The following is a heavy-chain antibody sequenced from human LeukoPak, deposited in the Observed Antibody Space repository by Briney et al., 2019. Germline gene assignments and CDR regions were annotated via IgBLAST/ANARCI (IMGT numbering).Heavy chain of an antibody. CDR2: IYYSGST. CDR1: GGSISSSSYY. D-gene: IGHD3-10*01. CDR3: AREYGYYGSGSPRGAFDI. Sequence: SETLSLTCTVSGGSISSSSYYWGWIRQPPGKGLEWIGSIYYSGSTYYNPSLKSRVTISVDTSKNQFSLKLSSVTAADTAVYYCAREYGYYGSGSPRGAFDIWGQGTMVTVSS. V-gene: IGHV4-39*07. J-gene: IGHJ3*02.